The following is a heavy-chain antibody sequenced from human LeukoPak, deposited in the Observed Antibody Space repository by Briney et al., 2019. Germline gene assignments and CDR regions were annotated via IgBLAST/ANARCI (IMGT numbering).Heavy chain of an antibody. V-gene: IGHV1-2*02. CDR1: GYTCTGYY. D-gene: IGHD3-10*01. CDR3: ASSDFYGSGMAGFDY. J-gene: IGHJ4*02. CDR2: INPNSGGT. Sequence: ASVKVSCKASGYTCTGYYMHWVRQAPGQGLEWMGWINPNSGGTNYAQKFQGRVTMTRDTSISTAYMELSRLRSDDTAVYYCASSDFYGSGMAGFDYWGQGTLVTVSS.